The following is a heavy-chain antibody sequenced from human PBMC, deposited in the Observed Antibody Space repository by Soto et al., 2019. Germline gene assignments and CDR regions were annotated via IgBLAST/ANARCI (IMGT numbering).Heavy chain of an antibody. CDR2: ISGSGGST. CDR3: AKDLWNGYGFDY. CDR1: GFTFSSYG. V-gene: IGHV3-23*01. Sequence: GGSLRLSCAASGFTFSSYGMHWVRQAPGKGLEWVSAISGSGGSTYYADSVKGRFTISRDNSKNTLYLQMNSLRAEDTAVYYCAKDLWNGYGFDYWGQGTLVTVSS. J-gene: IGHJ4*02. D-gene: IGHD1-1*01.